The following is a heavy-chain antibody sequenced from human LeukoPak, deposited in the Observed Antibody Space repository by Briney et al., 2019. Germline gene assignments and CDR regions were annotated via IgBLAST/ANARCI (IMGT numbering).Heavy chain of an antibody. J-gene: IGHJ4*02. D-gene: IGHD3-9*01. CDR2: IGASSAST. CDR3: TKDRYPNDGSRDFYY. CDR1: GFTFSNFA. V-gene: IGHV3-23*01. Sequence: GGSLRLSCAASGFTFSNFAMGWVRQAPGKGLEWVSYIGASSASTYYADSVKGQFTISIDNSRNTLYLQMNSLRAEDTAVYFCTKDRYPNDGSRDFYYWGQGTLVTVSS.